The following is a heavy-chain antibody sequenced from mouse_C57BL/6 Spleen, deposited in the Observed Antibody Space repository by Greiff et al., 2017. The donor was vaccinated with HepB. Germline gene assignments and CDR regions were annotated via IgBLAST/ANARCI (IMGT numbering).Heavy chain of an antibody. D-gene: IGHD1-1*01. CDR2: INPGSGGT. CDR3: AREYYGSRDYAMDY. V-gene: IGHV1-54*01. J-gene: IGHJ4*01. CDR1: GYAFTNYL. Sequence: LQESGAELVRPGTSVKVSCKASGYAFTNYLIEWVKQRPGQGLEWIGVINPGSGGTNYNEKFKGKATLTADKSSSTAYMQLSSLTSEDSAVYFCAREYYGSRDYAMDYWGQGTSVTVSS.